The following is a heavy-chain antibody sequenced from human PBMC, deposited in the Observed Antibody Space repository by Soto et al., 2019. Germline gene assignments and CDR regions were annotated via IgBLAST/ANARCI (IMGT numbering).Heavy chain of an antibody. J-gene: IGHJ4*02. V-gene: IGHV1-18*01. CDR2: ISTYNGKT. Sequence: QVKLVQSGAEVKKAGASVKVSCKASGYTFISYGIAWVRQAPGQGLEWMGGISTYNGKTNYAQKFQDRVTMTTDTATSTAYMDVRSLRSDDTALYYCARAEYATSWVGILHTGVHGVEIDFWGQGTLVTVSS. D-gene: IGHD2-2*01. CDR3: ARAEYATSWVGILHTGVHGVEIDF. CDR1: GYTFISYG.